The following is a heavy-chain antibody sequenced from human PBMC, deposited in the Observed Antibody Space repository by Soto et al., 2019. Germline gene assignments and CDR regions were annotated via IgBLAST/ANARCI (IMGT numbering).Heavy chain of an antibody. D-gene: IGHD3-16*01. V-gene: IGHV1-69*13. CDR1: GGTFSSYA. CDR2: IIPIFGTA. CDR3: ARDRRAGAGGNYWYFDL. J-gene: IGHJ2*01. Sequence: ASVKVSCKASGGTFSSYAISWVRQAPGQGLEWMGGIIPIFGTANYAQKFQGRVTITADESTSTAYMELTSLRSEDMAVYYCARDRRAGAGGNYWYFDLWGRGTLVTVSS.